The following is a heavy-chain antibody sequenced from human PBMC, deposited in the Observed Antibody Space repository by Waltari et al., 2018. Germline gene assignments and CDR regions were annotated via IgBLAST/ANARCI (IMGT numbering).Heavy chain of an antibody. J-gene: IGHJ6*02. V-gene: IGHV1-69*13. CDR3: ARGLMAAGISMDV. CDR1: GGTFSSCA. CDR2: IIPIFGTA. D-gene: IGHD6-13*01. Sequence: QVQLVQSGAEVKKPGSSVKVSCKASGGTFSSCAISWVRKALGQGLEWMGGIIPIFGTANYAQKFQGRVTITADESTSTAYMELSSLRSEDTAVYYCARGLMAAGISMDVWGQGTTVTVSS.